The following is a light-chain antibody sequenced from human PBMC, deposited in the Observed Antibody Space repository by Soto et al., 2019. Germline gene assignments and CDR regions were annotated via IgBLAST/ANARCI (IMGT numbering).Light chain of an antibody. CDR3: QSFGSGILV. CDR2: EDN. V-gene: IGLV6-57*04. Sequence: NFMLTQPHSVSETPGKTVTISCIRSSGSVASNYVQWYQQRPGSASTTVIYEDNQRPSGVTDRFSGSIDTSSNSAALAISGLKCEDEAAYYVQSFGSGILVFGGGTEHTVL. J-gene: IGLJ2*01. CDR1: SGSVASNY.